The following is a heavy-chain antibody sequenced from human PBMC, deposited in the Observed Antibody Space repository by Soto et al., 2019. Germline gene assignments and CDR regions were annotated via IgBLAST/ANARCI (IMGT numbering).Heavy chain of an antibody. Sequence: GGSLRLSCAASGFPFSSDGMHWVRQAPGQGLEWVAVISYDGSNKYYADSVKGRFTISRDNSNNTLYLQMNSLRAEDTAVYYCAKLGVRFDYYYYYGMDVWGQGTTVTVSS. CDR1: GFPFSSDG. V-gene: IGHV3-30*18. J-gene: IGHJ6*02. CDR3: AKLGVRFDYYYYYGMDV. CDR2: ISYDGSNK. D-gene: IGHD2-8*01.